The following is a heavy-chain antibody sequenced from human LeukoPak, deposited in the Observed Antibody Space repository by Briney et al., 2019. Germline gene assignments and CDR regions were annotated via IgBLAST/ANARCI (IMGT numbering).Heavy chain of an antibody. CDR3: ARDLFSSSGWYSSSSGEAYYYYYGMDV. J-gene: IGHJ6*02. Sequence: SQTLSLICAISGDSESSKTAAWHWIRQSPSRGLEWLGRTYYRSKWYNDYAVSVKSRITINPDTSKNQFSLQLNSVTPEDTAVYYCARDLFSSSGWYSSSSGEAYYYYYGMDVWGQGTTVTVSS. V-gene: IGHV6-1*01. D-gene: IGHD6-19*01. CDR2: TYYRSKWYN. CDR1: GDSESSKTAA.